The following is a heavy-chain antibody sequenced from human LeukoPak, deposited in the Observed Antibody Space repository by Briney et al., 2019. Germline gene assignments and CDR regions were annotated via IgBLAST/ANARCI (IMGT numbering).Heavy chain of an antibody. D-gene: IGHD3-22*01. V-gene: IGHV1-69*13. Sequence: SVKVSCKASGGTFSSYAISWVRQAPGQGLEWMGEIIPIFGTANYAQKFQGRVTITADESTSTAYMELSSLRSEDTAVYYCARVADYYDSSGAYDYRGQGTLVTVSS. CDR1: GGTFSSYA. CDR2: IIPIFGTA. CDR3: ARVADYYDSSGAYDY. J-gene: IGHJ4*02.